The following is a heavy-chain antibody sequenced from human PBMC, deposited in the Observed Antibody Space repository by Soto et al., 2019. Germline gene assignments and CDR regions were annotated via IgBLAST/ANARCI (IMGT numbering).Heavy chain of an antibody. V-gene: IGHV4-39*01. Sequence: SETLSLTCTVSGGSISGSSHFWGWILQPPGKGLEWIWRPYYSGSTDYHPSLKSRVTISVDTSKNQFSLQLSSVTAADTAVYYCATQGSKDYFDYWGQGTLVTVSS. CDR3: ATQGSKDYFDY. CDR1: GGSISGSSHF. J-gene: IGHJ4*02. CDR2: PYYSGST.